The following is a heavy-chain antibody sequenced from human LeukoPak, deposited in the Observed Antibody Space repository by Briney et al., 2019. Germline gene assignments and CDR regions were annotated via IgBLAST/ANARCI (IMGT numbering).Heavy chain of an antibody. Sequence: SETLSLTCSVSGGPISTYYWSWIRQLPGKGLEWIGYIYYTGTTNYNPSHRSRVAISVDTSRNQFSLRLSSVTAADTAVYYCAREDPQTTVPEGMDVWGHGTTVIVSS. CDR1: GGPISTYY. J-gene: IGHJ6*02. V-gene: IGHV4-59*01. CDR2: IYYTGTT. D-gene: IGHD4-17*01. CDR3: AREDPQTTVPEGMDV.